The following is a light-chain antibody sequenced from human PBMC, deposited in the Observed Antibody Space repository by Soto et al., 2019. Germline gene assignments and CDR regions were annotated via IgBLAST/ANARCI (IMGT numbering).Light chain of an antibody. CDR3: SSYTSSSTRA. CDR1: SSDVGGYNY. J-gene: IGLJ3*02. V-gene: IGLV2-14*01. Sequence: QSALTQPASVSGSPVQSITISCTGTSSDVGGYNYVSWYQQHPGKAPKLMIYDVTNRPSGVSNRFSGSKSGNTASLTISGLQAEDEADYYCSSYTSSSTRAFGGGTKVTVL. CDR2: DVT.